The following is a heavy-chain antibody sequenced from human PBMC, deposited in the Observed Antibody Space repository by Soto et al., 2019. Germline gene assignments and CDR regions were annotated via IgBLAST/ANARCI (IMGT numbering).Heavy chain of an antibody. D-gene: IGHD4-4*01. CDR1: GGSFSSYA. CDR2: INPNSGGT. Sequence: ASVEVSFKASGGSFSSYAISWVRQAPGQGLEWLGWINPNSGGTNYAQKFQGWVTMTRDTSISTAYMELSRLRSDDTAVYYCARDDPHGTVTFDYWGQGNLVTVSS. J-gene: IGHJ4*02. V-gene: IGHV1-2*04. CDR3: ARDDPHGTVTFDY.